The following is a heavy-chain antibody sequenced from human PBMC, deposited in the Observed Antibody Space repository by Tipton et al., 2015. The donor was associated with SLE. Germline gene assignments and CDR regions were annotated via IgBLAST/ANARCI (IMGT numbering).Heavy chain of an antibody. D-gene: IGHD3-9*01. CDR1: GDTSSKYT. V-gene: IGHV1-69*01. CDR3: ARDLGILPGYSAYYFEK. J-gene: IGHJ4*02. Sequence: QSGPEVKKPGSSVKVSCKASGDTSSKYTISWVRQAPGHGLEWMGGIIPLFGAANYAQKFQGKVTITADASTSTAYMELSGLRSGDTAVYYCARDLGILPGYSAYYFEKWGQGTLVTVSS. CDR2: IIPLFGAA.